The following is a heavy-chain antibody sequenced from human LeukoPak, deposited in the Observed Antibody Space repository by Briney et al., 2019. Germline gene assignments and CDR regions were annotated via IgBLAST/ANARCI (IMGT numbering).Heavy chain of an antibody. CDR1: GGSISSYY. CDR2: IYHSGST. D-gene: IGHD3-10*01. CDR3: ARYGGSGRQKLDY. J-gene: IGHJ4*02. V-gene: IGHV4-59*01. Sequence: SETLSLTCTVSGGSISSYYWSWIRQPPGKGLEWIGYIYHSGSTNYNPSLKSRVTISVDTSKNQFSLKLSSVTAADTAVYYCARYGGSGRQKLDYWGQGTLVTVSS.